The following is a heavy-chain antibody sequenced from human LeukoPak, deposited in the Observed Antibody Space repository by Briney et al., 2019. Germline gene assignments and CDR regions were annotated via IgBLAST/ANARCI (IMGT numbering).Heavy chain of an antibody. V-gene: IGHV4-59*01. J-gene: IGHJ4*02. Sequence: SETLSLTCTVSGGSISSYYWSWIRQPPGKGLEWIGYIYYSGNTNYNPSLKSRVTISVDTSKNQFSLKLSSVTAAVTAVYYCASSDYGSGKIDYWGQGTLVTVSS. CDR2: IYYSGNT. CDR3: ASSDYGSGKIDY. CDR1: GGSISSYY. D-gene: IGHD3-10*01.